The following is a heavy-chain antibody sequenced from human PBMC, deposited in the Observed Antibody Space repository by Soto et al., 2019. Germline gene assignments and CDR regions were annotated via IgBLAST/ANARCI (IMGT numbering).Heavy chain of an antibody. CDR2: IVVGSGNT. CDR3: AADSATRQLLFDY. J-gene: IGHJ4*02. CDR1: GFTFTSSA. D-gene: IGHD2-2*01. V-gene: IGHV1-58*01. Sequence: QIKRVQSGPEWNKPGTSVEFSWQASGFTFTSSALQGFGQARGHRRGWTGLIVVGSGNTNYAQTFQERVTITREMSTSTAYMELSSLRSEETPVYYCAADSATRQLLFDYWRQRTLVTVSS.